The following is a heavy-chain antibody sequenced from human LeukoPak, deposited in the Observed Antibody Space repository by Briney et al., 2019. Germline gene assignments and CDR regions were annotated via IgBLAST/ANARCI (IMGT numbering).Heavy chain of an antibody. CDR1: GGSVSSASYY. CDR2: IYASGNT. Sequence: SETLSLTCTVSGGSVSSASYYWTWIRQPPGKGLEWIGYIYASGNTNYNPSLKSRDTISVDTSKNQFSLKLSSVTAADTAVYYCARDPPVAGTSWGQGTLVTVSS. V-gene: IGHV4-61*01. D-gene: IGHD6-19*01. J-gene: IGHJ4*02. CDR3: ARDPPVAGTS.